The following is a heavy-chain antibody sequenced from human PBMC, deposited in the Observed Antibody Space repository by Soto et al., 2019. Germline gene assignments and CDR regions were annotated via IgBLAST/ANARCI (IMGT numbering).Heavy chain of an antibody. CDR2: ISYEGSTT. Sequence: QVQLVESGGGVVQPGRSLRLSCAASGFTFSTNAMHWVRQAPGKGLEWVAVISYEGSTTYYADSVKGRFTISRDNSKNTLYLQMNSLRAEDTAVYYCAKQVNGWSYYFDHWGQGTLVTVSS. V-gene: IGHV3-30-3*02. D-gene: IGHD6-19*01. CDR3: AKQVNGWSYYFDH. CDR1: GFTFSTNA. J-gene: IGHJ4*02.